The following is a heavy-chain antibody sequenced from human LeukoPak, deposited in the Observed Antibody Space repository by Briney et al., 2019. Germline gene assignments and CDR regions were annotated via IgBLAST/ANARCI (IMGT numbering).Heavy chain of an antibody. CDR3: ARGREPRGGFYPFDP. CDR2: IIPIFGTA. Sequence: SVKVSCKASGGTFSSYAISWVRQAPGQGLEWMGRIIPIFGTANYAQKFQGRVTITTDESTSTAYMELSSLRSEDTAVYYCARGREPRGGFYPFDPWGQGTLVTVSS. J-gene: IGHJ5*02. D-gene: IGHD3-22*01. CDR1: GGTFSSYA. V-gene: IGHV1-69*05.